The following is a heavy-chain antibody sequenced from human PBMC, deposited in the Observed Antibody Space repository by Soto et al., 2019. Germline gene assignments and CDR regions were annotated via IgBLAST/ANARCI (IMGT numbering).Heavy chain of an antibody. D-gene: IGHD3-3*01. CDR1: GYTLTSYA. CDR3: TRVGYDYSSGYYTPRQHYFDY. Sequence: ASVKVSCKASGYTLTSYAMHWVRQAPGQRLEWMGWINAGNGNTKYSQKFQGRVTITRDTSTSTTYMELNSLRADDTAEKYSTRVGYDYSSGYYTPRQHYFDYWGQGTLVTVSS. J-gene: IGHJ4*02. V-gene: IGHV1-3*01. CDR2: INAGNGNT.